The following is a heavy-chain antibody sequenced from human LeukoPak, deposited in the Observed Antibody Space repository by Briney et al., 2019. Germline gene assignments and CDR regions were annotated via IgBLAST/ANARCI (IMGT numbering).Heavy chain of an antibody. J-gene: IGHJ5*02. CDR2: IYYSGST. Sequence: SETLSLTCTVSGGSISSRSYYWGWIRPPPGEGLQWFGSIYYSGSTCYNPSLKSRVTISVDTSKNQSSLKLSSVSAADTAVYYCARGGWFLIWFDPWGQGTQVTVSS. CDR1: GGSISSRSYY. CDR3: ARGGWFLIWFDP. V-gene: IGHV4-39*01. D-gene: IGHD6-19*01.